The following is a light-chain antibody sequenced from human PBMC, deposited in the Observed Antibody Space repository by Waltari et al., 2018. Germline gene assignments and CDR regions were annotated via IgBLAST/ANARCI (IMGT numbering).Light chain of an antibody. V-gene: IGKV1-9*01. CDR2: GAS. J-gene: IGKJ4*01. Sequence: DIQLTQSPSFLSASVGDSVTIACRASQGISSHLVWYQQKPGKAPKLLIYGASTLQSGVPSRFSGSGSATEFTLTISSLQPEDFATYYGQQLNSYPLTFGGGTKVEIK. CDR1: QGISSH. CDR3: QQLNSYPLT.